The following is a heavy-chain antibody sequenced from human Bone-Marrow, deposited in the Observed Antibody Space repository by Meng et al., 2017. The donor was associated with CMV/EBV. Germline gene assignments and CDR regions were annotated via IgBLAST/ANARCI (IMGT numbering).Heavy chain of an antibody. CDR2: IYYSGST. J-gene: IGHJ6*02. CDR3: ARDLLYSSRQGGLDV. CDR1: GGSISSYY. V-gene: IGHV4-59*01. Sequence: GSLRLSCTVSGGSISSYYWSWIRQPPGKGLEWIGYIYYSGSTNYNPSLKSRVTISVDTSKNQFSLKLSSVTAADTAVYYCARDLLYSSRQGGLDVWGQRTTVTVSS. D-gene: IGHD6-13*01.